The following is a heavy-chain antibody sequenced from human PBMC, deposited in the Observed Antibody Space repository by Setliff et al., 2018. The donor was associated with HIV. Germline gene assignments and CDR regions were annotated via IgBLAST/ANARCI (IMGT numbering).Heavy chain of an antibody. V-gene: IGHV1-69*13. Sequence: TVKVSCKASGGTFNNYAISWVRQAPGQGLEWVGGIIPLFGTTNYAQKFQGRVTITADESTNTAHMELNSLRSIDTAMYYCATVFYYNSESYSLDYWGQGMLVTVSS. CDR2: IIPLFGTT. CDR1: GGTFNNYA. CDR3: ATVFYYNSESYSLDY. D-gene: IGHD3-10*01. J-gene: IGHJ4*02.